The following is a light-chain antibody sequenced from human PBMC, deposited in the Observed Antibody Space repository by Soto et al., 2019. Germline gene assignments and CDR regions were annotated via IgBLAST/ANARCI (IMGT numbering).Light chain of an antibody. CDR1: QIISGW. Sequence: IQMTNSPSTLSASVLDRVTITFLSSQIISGWLSFVQQKPGKAPKLLISKASSLEIGVPSRFSGSGSGTEFTLTISSLQPDDFATYYCQQYNSYSEAFGQGTKV. J-gene: IGKJ1*01. CDR3: QQYNSYSEA. CDR2: KAS. V-gene: IGKV1-5*03.